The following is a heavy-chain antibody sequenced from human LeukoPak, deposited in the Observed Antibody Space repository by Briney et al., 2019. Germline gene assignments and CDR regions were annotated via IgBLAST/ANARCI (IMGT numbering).Heavy chain of an antibody. Sequence: PGGSLRLSCAASGFTFSSYGMHWVRQAPGKGLEWVAFIRYDGSNKYYADSVKGRFTISRDNSKNTLYLQMNSLRAEDTAVYYCARGGLEMATIRANWYFDLWGRGTLVTVSS. V-gene: IGHV3-30*02. J-gene: IGHJ2*01. CDR2: IRYDGSNK. CDR3: ARGGLEMATIRANWYFDL. D-gene: IGHD5-24*01. CDR1: GFTFSSYG.